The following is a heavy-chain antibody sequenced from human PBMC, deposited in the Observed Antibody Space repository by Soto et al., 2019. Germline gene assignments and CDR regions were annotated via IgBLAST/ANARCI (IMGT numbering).Heavy chain of an antibody. J-gene: IGHJ4*02. D-gene: IGHD6-19*01. CDR2: IKADNTNT. CDR3: AREGGWYVDY. V-gene: IGHV1-3*05. CDR1: GFTFSGYT. Sequence: QVQLVQSGAEEKKPGASVKVSCKASGFTFSGYTIHWVRQAPGQRLEWMGWIKADNTNTKYSQKFQGRVTITRDTSASTVYVELSSLRSEDTAVYYCAREGGWYVDYWGQGTLVTVSS.